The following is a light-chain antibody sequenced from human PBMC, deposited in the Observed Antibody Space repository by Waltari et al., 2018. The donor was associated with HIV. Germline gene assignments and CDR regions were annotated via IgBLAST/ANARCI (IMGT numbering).Light chain of an antibody. J-gene: IGLJ3*02. CDR3: NSRDSSGDHRWL. Sequence: SSELTHDPAVSVVLGQTVSITCQGDSPRSYYANWDQQRPGHAPLLVLYGKNIRPSGIPDRFSGSSSGNTASLTISGARAEDEADYYCNSRDSSGDHRWLFGGGTKLTVL. CDR2: GKN. V-gene: IGLV3-19*01. CDR1: SPRSYY.